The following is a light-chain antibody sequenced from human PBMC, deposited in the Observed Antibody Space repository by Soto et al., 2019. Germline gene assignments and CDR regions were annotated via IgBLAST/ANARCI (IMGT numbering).Light chain of an antibody. CDR1: SSNIGNNA. Sequence: QSVLTQPPSVSDAPRQRVTISCSGSSSNIGNNAVNWYQQLPGKAPKLLIYYDDLLPSGVSDRFSGSKSGTSASLAISGLQSEDEADYYCAAWDDSLNGRMFGGGTKLTVL. CDR3: AAWDDSLNGRM. V-gene: IGLV1-36*01. J-gene: IGLJ3*02. CDR2: YDD.